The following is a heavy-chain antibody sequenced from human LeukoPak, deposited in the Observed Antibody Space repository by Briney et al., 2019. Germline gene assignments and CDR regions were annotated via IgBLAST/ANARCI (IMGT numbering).Heavy chain of an antibody. CDR3: ARTLPRITMKEGHRFDP. Sequence: SVKVSCKASGGTFSRYAISWVRQAPGQGLEWMGRIIPIFGTANYAQKFQGRVTITTDESTSTAYMELSSLRSEDTAVYYCARTLPRITMKEGHRFDPWGQGTLVTVSS. CDR2: IIPIFGTA. D-gene: IGHD3-22*01. J-gene: IGHJ5*02. V-gene: IGHV1-69*05. CDR1: GGTFSRYA.